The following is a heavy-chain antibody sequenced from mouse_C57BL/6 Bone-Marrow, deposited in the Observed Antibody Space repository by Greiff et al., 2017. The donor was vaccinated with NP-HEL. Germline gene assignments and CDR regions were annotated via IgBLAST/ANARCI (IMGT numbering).Heavy chain of an antibody. Sequence: EVQLVESGGGLVQPGESLKLSCEANEYDFPSHDMSWVRKTPEKRLELVAAINSDGGCTYYPDTMERRFIISRDNTKKTLYLQMSSLRSEDTAEDYGAKHGGYGNCEAWFAYWGQGTLVTVSA. V-gene: IGHV5-2*01. CDR2: INSDGGCT. J-gene: IGHJ3*01. CDR1: EYDFPSHD. D-gene: IGHD2-1*01. CDR3: AKHGGYGNCEAWFAY.